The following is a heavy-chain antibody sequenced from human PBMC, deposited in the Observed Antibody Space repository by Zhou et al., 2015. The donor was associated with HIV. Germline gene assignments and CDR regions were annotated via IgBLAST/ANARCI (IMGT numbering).Heavy chain of an antibody. Sequence: QLVESGGGWVKPGGSLRLSCVASEFTLSDYYMSWIRQAPGKGLEWIAYISSSGNNIYHADSVKGRFTISRDHATNSMYLQMDSLRGDDTAVYYCARGRGIPGRMDFWGQGTLVTVSP. CDR2: ISSSGNNI. CDR3: ARGRGIPGRMDF. CDR1: EFTLSDYY. D-gene: IGHD1-1*01. J-gene: IGHJ4*02. V-gene: IGHV3-11*01.